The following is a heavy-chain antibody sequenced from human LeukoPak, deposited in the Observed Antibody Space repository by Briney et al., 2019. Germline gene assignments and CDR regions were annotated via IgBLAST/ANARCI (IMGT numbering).Heavy chain of an antibody. CDR1: GFTVSSNY. D-gene: IGHD3-3*01. V-gene: IGHV3-66*01. J-gene: IGHJ4*02. CDR3: ARENDFWSSEGGR. CDR2: IYSGGST. Sequence: GGSLRLSCAASGFTVSSNYMSWVRQAPGKGLEWVSVIYSGGSTYYADSVKGRFTISRDNSKNTLYLQMNSLRGEDTAVYYCARENDFWSSEGGRWGQGTLVTVSS.